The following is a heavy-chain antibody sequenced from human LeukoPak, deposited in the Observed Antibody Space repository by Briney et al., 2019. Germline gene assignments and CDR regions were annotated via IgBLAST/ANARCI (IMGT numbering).Heavy chain of an antibody. CDR3: AKGGQVTMVNNWFDP. D-gene: IGHD4/OR15-4a*01. CDR2: ISSSSSTI. CDR1: GFTFSSYS. V-gene: IGHV3-48*01. J-gene: IGHJ5*02. Sequence: GGSLRLSCAASGFTFSSYSMNWVRQAPGKGLEWVSYISSSSSTIYYADSVKGRFTISRDNSKNTLYLQMNSLRAEDTAVYYCAKGGQVTMVNNWFDPWGQGTLVTVSS.